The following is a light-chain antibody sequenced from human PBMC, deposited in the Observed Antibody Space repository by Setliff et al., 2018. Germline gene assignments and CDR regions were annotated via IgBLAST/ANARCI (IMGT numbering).Light chain of an antibody. Sequence: QSALTQPPSASGSPGQSVTISCTGTSSDVGGYXXXXXXXXXXXXXXXXXXXXXSKRXSGVPDRFSGSKSGNTASLTVSGLQAEDEADYYCSSYTSSSTQVFGTGTKVTVL. CDR2: XXS. V-gene: IGLV2-8*01. CDR3: SSYTSSSTQV. J-gene: IGLJ1*01. CDR1: SSDVGGYXX.